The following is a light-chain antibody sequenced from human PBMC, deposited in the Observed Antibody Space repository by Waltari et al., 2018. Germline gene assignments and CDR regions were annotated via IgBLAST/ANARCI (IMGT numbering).Light chain of an antibody. J-gene: IGKJ1*01. Sequence: EIVLTQYPGPLSLSPGDRATLTCRASQSVSRTLAWYQQKPGQAPSLLIYGASIRATGIPDRFSGSGSGTDFSLTISRLEPEDFAVYYCQQYVTLPVTFGQGTKVEIK. CDR3: QQYVTLPVT. CDR2: GAS. V-gene: IGKV3-20*01. CDR1: QSVSRT.